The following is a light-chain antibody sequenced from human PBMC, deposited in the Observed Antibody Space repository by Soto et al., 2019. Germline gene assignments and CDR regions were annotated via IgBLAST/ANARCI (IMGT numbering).Light chain of an antibody. Sequence: ETVLTQSPATLSLSPGERATLSCRASQSIGSSVVWYQQKFGQAPRLLFYDASNRATGIPARFSGSGSATDFTLTISSLEPEDSAVYYCQQYTNWPTFGPGTKVEIK. CDR2: DAS. J-gene: IGKJ3*01. V-gene: IGKV3-11*01. CDR1: QSIGSS. CDR3: QQYTNWPT.